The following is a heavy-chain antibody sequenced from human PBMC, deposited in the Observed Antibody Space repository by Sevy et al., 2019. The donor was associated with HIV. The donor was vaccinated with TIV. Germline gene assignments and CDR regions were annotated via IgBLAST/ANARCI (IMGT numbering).Heavy chain of an antibody. D-gene: IGHD6-6*01. Sequence: ASVKVSCKASGGTFSSYAISWVRQAPGQGLESMGGLIPIFGTANYAQKFQGRVTITADKSTSTAYMELSSLRSEDTAVYYCAISSIAARSYYYYYMDVWGKGTTVTVSS. CDR2: LIPIFGTA. CDR1: GGTFSSYA. CDR3: AISSIAARSYYYYYMDV. V-gene: IGHV1-69*06. J-gene: IGHJ6*03.